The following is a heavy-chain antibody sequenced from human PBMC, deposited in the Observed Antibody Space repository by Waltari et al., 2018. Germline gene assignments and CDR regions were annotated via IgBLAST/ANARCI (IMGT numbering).Heavy chain of an antibody. J-gene: IGHJ3*02. CDR3: ARAKENWGRNAFDI. D-gene: IGHD7-27*01. CDR1: GDSISTYY. Sequence: QVQLQESGPGLVKPSETLSLPCPVSGDSISTYYWSWIRQPAGKGLEWIGRFYNSGTTYYNPSLKSRVTMSVDTSNNQFSLKLDSVTAADTAVYYCARAKENWGRNAFDIWGQGTVLTVSS. CDR2: FYNSGTT. V-gene: IGHV4-4*07.